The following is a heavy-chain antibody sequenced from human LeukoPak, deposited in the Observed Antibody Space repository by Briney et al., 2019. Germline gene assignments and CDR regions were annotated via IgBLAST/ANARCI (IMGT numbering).Heavy chain of an antibody. CDR3: ARDSREYFDY. Sequence: GGSLRLSCAASGFTFSSYSMTWVRQAPGKGLEWVSYISSSSSTIYYADSVKGRFTISRDNAKNSLYLQMNSLRAEDTAVYYCARDSREYFDYWGQGALVTVSS. CDR2: ISSSSSTI. V-gene: IGHV3-48*01. J-gene: IGHJ4*02. CDR1: GFTFSSYS.